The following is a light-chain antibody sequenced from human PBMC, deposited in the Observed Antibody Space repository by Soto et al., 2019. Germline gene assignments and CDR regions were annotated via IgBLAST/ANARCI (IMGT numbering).Light chain of an antibody. J-gene: IGKJ2*01. CDR2: AAS. Sequence: IPLTQSPSSLSASVGDTVSITCRASQGISFYVAWYQQKPGKAPKLLMHAASTLQSGVPSKFSGSGSGTEFTLTISSLQPEDFATYYCQQVNSYPRTFGQGTKLEIK. CDR1: QGISFY. V-gene: IGKV1-9*01. CDR3: QQVNSYPRT.